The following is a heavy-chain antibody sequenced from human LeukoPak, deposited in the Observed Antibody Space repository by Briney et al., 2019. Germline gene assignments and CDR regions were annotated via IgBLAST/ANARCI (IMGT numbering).Heavy chain of an antibody. J-gene: IGHJ4*02. Sequence: GESLKISCKGSGYSFTSYWIGWVRQMPGKGLEWTGIIYPGDSDTRYSPSFQGQVTISADRSISTAYLQWSSLKASDTAMYYCARALHYDILTGYFDYWGQGTLVTVSS. D-gene: IGHD3-9*01. CDR1: GYSFTSYW. CDR2: IYPGDSDT. V-gene: IGHV5-51*01. CDR3: ARALHYDILTGYFDY.